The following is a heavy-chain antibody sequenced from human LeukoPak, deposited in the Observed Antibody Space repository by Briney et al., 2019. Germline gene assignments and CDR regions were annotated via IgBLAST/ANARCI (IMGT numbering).Heavy chain of an antibody. Sequence: SETLSLTCGVSGGSFSGYFWAWIRQPPGKGLEWLGEINHSESTNYNSSLKSRVTISVDTSKNQFSLKLSSVTAADTAVYYCARDSSARYSASWYVVGDFDYWGQGTLVTVSS. CDR1: GGSFSGYF. J-gene: IGHJ4*02. V-gene: IGHV4-34*01. D-gene: IGHD6-13*01. CDR3: ARDSSARYSASWYVVGDFDY. CDR2: INHSEST.